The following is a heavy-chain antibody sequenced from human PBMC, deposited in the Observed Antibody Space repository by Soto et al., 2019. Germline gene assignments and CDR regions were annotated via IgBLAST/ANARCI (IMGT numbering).Heavy chain of an antibody. J-gene: IGHJ4*02. CDR3: ARDEFMAY. CDR2: IWYDGSEK. CDR1: GFSFSGYG. D-gene: IGHD3-10*01. V-gene: IGHV3-33*01. Sequence: QVQLVQSGGGVFQPGRSLRLSCAASGFSFSGYGMHWVRQAPGKGLEWVAVIWYDGSEKYYADSVKGRFTISRDNSKNTLCLQMNSLRVEDTAVYYFARDEFMAYWGQGTLVTVSS.